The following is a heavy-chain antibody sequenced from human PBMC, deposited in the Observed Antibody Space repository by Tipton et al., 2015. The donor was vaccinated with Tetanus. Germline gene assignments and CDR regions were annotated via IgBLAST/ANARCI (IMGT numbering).Heavy chain of an antibody. CDR1: GGSVSSYY. Sequence: PGLVKPSETLSLTCTVSGGSVSSYYWTWFRQPPGKRLEWIGFVSSSGNSNYSPSLTGRVSMSLDTSKQQFSLSLTSATAADTAVYYCARGWSECSSWSCSPFDSWGQGTLVTVSS. D-gene: IGHD2-2*01. CDR2: VSSSGNS. V-gene: IGHV4-4*07. J-gene: IGHJ4*02. CDR3: ARGWSECSSWSCSPFDS.